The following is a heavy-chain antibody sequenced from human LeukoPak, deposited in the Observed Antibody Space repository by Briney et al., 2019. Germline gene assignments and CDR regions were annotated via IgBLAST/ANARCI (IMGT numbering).Heavy chain of an antibody. V-gene: IGHV3-43*02. D-gene: IGHD2/OR15-2a*01. CDR3: STWAFYHGLDV. J-gene: IGHJ6*02. CDR2: IHADGGRT. Sequence: GGSLRLSCAASGSAFADYAMHWVRQIPGKGLECVAHIHADGGRTFYADSVKGRFTVSRDNGKNSLFLQMDSLTSDDTALYYCSTWAFYHGLDVWGQGATVIVSS. CDR1: GSAFADYA.